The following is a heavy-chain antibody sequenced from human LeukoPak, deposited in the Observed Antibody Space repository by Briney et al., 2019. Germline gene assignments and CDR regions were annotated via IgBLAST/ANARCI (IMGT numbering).Heavy chain of an antibody. CDR3: AKLKRVGIAPFDD. CDR1: GFTFSHFA. J-gene: IGHJ4*02. Sequence: PGGSLRLSCAASGFTFSHFAMSWVGQAPGKGGHWVSTISGSGNKTYDADSVKGGFTISRHNSKNTLYLQMTGLRAEDTAVYYCAKLKRVGIAPFDDWGQGILVTVSS. D-gene: IGHD3-10*01. V-gene: IGHV3-23*01. CDR2: ISGSGNKT.